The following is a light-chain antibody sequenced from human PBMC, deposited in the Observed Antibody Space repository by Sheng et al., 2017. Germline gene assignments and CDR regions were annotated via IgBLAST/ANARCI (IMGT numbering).Light chain of an antibody. Sequence: DIQMTQSPSTLSASEGDRVTLACRASQSISSWLAWYQQKPGKAPKLLIYRASSLEGGVPSRFSGSGSGTDFTLTITSLEPENFAFYCCHQLSNWPRTFGQGTRVEI. CDR2: RAS. V-gene: IGKV1-5*03. CDR1: QSISSW. J-gene: IGKJ1*01. CDR3: HQLSNWPRT.